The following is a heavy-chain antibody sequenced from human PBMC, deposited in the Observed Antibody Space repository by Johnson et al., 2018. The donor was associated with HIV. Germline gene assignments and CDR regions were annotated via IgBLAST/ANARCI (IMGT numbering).Heavy chain of an antibody. CDR3: AKSLGQQLVVVYAFDI. Sequence: VQLVESGGNVVQPGRSLRLSCAASGFTFSDYAMHWVRQAPGKGLEWVAVISYDGSNKYYPDSVKGRFTISRDNFKNTLYLQMDSLRGEDTGVYYCAKSLGQQLVVVYAFDITGQGTMVTVSS. CDR2: ISYDGSNK. J-gene: IGHJ3*02. CDR1: GFTFSDYA. D-gene: IGHD6-13*01. V-gene: IGHV3-30-3*02.